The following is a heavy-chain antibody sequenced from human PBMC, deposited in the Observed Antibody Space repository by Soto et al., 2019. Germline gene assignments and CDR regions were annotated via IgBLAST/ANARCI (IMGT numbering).Heavy chain of an antibody. CDR2: ISSSSSPI. D-gene: IGHD6-6*01. J-gene: IGHJ3*02. V-gene: IGHV3-48*02. CDR3: ARRSSSSGDAFDI. Sequence: GGSLRLSCAASGFTFSSYSMNWVRQAPGKGLEWVSYISSSSSPIYYADSVKGRFTISRDNAKNSLYLQMNSLRDEDTAVYYCARRSSSSGDAFDIWGQGTMVTVSS. CDR1: GFTFSSYS.